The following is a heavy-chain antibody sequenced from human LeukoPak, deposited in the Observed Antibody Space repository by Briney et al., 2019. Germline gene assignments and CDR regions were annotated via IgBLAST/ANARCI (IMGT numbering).Heavy chain of an antibody. CDR1: GGSISSSSYY. CDR3: ARARETVAIDS. CDR2: IYYSGST. D-gene: IGHD5-12*01. V-gene: IGHV4-39*01. J-gene: IGHJ4*02. Sequence: SETLSLTCTVSGGSISSSSYYWGWIRQPPGKGLEWIGSIYYSGSTYYNPSLKSRVTISVDTSKNQFSLKLSSVTAADTAVYYCARARETVAIDSWGQGTLVTVSS.